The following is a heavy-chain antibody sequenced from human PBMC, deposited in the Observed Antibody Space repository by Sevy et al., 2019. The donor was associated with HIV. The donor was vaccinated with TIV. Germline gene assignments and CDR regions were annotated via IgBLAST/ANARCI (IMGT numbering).Heavy chain of an antibody. CDR3: ARDLGYNAGNYGMDV. CDR1: GFIFSSYG. CDR2: IWYDGSNK. V-gene: IGHV3-33*01. J-gene: IGHJ6*02. Sequence: GGSLRLSCVASGFIFSSYGMHWVRQAPGKGLEWVAVIWYDGSNKHYADSVKGRFTISRDNSKNTLYVQMNSLRAEDTAVYYCARDLGYNAGNYGMDVGGQGTTVTASS. D-gene: IGHD1-20*01.